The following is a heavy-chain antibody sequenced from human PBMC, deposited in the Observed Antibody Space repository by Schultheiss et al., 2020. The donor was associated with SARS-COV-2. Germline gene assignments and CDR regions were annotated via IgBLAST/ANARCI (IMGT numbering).Heavy chain of an antibody. D-gene: IGHD4-17*01. V-gene: IGHV3-15*01. CDR1: GFTFSNAW. Sequence: ETLSLTCAASGFTFSNAWMSWVRQAPGKGLEWVGRIKSKTDGGTTDYAAPVKGRFTISRDDSKNTLYLQMNSLKTEDTAVYYCTTEVDYGDYVGDYWGQGTLVTVSS. J-gene: IGHJ4*02. CDR3: TTEVDYGDYVGDY. CDR2: IKSKTDGGTT.